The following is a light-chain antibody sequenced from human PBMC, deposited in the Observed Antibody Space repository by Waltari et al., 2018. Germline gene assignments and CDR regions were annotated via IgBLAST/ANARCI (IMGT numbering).Light chain of an antibody. CDR2: AAS. CDR1: QSISSY. V-gene: IGKV1-39*01. J-gene: IGKJ1*01. Sequence: DIQMTKYSSYLSASVGDRVTTTCRASQSISSYLNWYQQKPGKAPKLLIYAASSLQSGVPSRFSGSGSGTDFTLTISSLQPEDFATYYCQQSYSTPRTFGQGTKVEIK. CDR3: QQSYSTPRT.